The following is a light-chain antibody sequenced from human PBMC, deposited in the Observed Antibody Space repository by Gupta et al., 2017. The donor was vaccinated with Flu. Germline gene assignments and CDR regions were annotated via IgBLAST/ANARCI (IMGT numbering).Light chain of an antibody. CDR2: ESI. Sequence: QSVLTQPASVSGSPGQSITISCTGTNIDVGGYKFVSWYQQHPGKAPKLIIYESIERPSGVSDRFSGSKSGNTASLTISGAQADDEADYYGYSDTPSGTWVFGGGTKVTVL. CDR1: NIDVGGYKF. V-gene: IGLV2-23*01. CDR3: YSDTPSGTWV. J-gene: IGLJ3*02.